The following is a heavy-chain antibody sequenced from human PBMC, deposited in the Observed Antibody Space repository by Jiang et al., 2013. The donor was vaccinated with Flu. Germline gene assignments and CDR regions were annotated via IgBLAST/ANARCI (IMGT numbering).Heavy chain of an antibody. D-gene: IGHD4-17*01. CDR3: ARVRGDGDYRLYYFDY. CDR1: GGSISSGSYY. Sequence: PGLVKPSQTLSLTCTVSGGSISSGSYYWSWIRQPAGKGLEWIGRIYTSGSTNYNPSLKSRVTISVDTSKNQFSLKLSSVTAADTAVYYCARVRGDGDYRLYYFDYWGQGTLVTVSS. CDR2: IYTSGST. V-gene: IGHV4-61*02. J-gene: IGHJ4*02.